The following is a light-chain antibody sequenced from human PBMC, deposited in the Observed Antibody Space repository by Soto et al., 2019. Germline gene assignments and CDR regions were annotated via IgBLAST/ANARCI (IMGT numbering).Light chain of an antibody. CDR2: NND. J-gene: IGLJ3*02. Sequence: QSVLTQPPSASGTPGQRVTISCSGSSSNIGGNTVTWYHHLPGTAPKVLIYNNDQRPSGVPDRVSGSKSGTSASLTISGLQSEDEADYYCAAWDDSLNGPMFGVGTKLTVL. CDR1: SSNIGGNT. V-gene: IGLV1-44*01. CDR3: AAWDDSLNGPM.